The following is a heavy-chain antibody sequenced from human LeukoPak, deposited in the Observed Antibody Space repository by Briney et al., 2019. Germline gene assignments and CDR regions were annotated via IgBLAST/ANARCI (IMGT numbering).Heavy chain of an antibody. CDR1: GDSLSSNY. CDR3: ARERDYFDP. J-gene: IGHJ5*02. V-gene: IGHV4-59*01. D-gene: IGHD4-11*01. CDR2: IYDTGTT. Sequence: SDTLSLTCTVSGDSLSSNYWSWIRQPPGKGLEWIGNIYDTGTTNYHPSLKSRVTISVDTSKNQVSLKLSSVTAADTALYYCARERDYFDPWGQGTLVTVSS.